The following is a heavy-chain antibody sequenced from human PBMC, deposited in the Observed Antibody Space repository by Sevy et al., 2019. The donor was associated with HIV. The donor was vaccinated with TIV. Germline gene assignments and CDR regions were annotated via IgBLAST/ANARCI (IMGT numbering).Heavy chain of an antibody. CDR1: GFTFSSYS. Sequence: GGSLRLSCAASGFTFSSYSMNWVRQAPGKGLEWVSYISSSSSTIYYADSVKGRFTISRDNAKNSLYLQMNSLRAEDRSVFFCASLCCILCGGDCHLPGGERPGVTVS. D-gene: IGHD2-21*02. CDR2: ISSSSSTI. CDR3: ASLCCILCGGDCHLP. J-gene: IGHJ4*02. V-gene: IGHV3-48*01.